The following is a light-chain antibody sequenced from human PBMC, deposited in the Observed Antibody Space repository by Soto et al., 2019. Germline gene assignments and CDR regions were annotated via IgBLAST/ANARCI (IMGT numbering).Light chain of an antibody. CDR3: QQYNNWPLT. CDR2: FAS. Sequence: EIVMTQSPATLSVSPGERATVSCRASESVNNNLAWYQHKPGQASRLLIYFASTRATGIPARFSGSGSATEFSLTITSLQPEDFAVYYCQQYNNWPLTFGGGTKVET. J-gene: IGKJ4*01. V-gene: IGKV3-15*01. CDR1: ESVNNN.